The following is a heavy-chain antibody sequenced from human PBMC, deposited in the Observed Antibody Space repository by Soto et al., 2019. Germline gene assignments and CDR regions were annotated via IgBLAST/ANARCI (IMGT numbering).Heavy chain of an antibody. V-gene: IGHV3-23*01. CDR2: ISGSGGGT. J-gene: IGHJ6*02. Sequence: EVQLLESGGGLVQLGGSLRLSCAASGFTFSSYAMSWVRQAPGKGLEWVSAISGSGGGTYYADSVKGRFTISRDNSKNTLYLQMNSLRAEDTAVYYCAKYIVPAATYYYYYGMDVWGQGTTVTVSS. CDR1: GFTFSSYA. CDR3: AKYIVPAATYYYYYGMDV. D-gene: IGHD2-2*01.